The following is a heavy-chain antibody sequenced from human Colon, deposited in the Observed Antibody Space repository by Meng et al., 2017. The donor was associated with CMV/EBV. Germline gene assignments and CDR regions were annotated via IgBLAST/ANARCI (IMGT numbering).Heavy chain of an antibody. Sequence: GGSLRLSCTASGFTFSTFEMNWVRQAPGKGLEWAAYISGSGNTIHYGDSVKGRFTISRDNAKKSLYLEMSSLRAEDTALYYCARGLFNYYYYGMDVWGQGTTVTVSS. CDR2: ISGSGNTI. CDR3: ARGLFNYYYYGMDV. CDR1: GFTFSTFE. J-gene: IGHJ6*02. V-gene: IGHV3-48*03.